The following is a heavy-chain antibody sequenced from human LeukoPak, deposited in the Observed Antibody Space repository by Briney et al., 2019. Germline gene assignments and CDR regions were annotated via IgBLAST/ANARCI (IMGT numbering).Heavy chain of an antibody. CDR2: ISGSGGST. J-gene: IGHJ4*02. V-gene: IGHV3-23*01. D-gene: IGHD3-16*01. CDR1: GFTFSSYA. CDR3: AKGYYDYVWGSYYFDY. Sequence: PGGSLRLSCAASGFTFSSYAMSWVRQAPGKGLEWLSVISGSGGSTDYADSVKGRFTISRDNSRDTLYLQMNSLRAEDTAVYYCAKGYYDYVWGSYYFDYWGQGTLVTVSS.